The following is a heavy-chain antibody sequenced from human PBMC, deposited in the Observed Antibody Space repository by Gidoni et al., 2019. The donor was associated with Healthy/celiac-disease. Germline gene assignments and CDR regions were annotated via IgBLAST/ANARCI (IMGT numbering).Heavy chain of an antibody. V-gene: IGHV3-30*18. D-gene: IGHD1-7*01. CDR2: ISYDGSNK. J-gene: IGHJ6*02. CDR1: GFTFSSYG. CDR3: AKSGTTLKVEYYYYGMDV. Sequence: QVQLVESGGGVVQPGRSLRLSCAASGFTFSSYGMHWVRQAPGKGLEWVAVISYDGSNKYYADSVKGRFTISRDNSKNTLYLQMNSLRAEDTAVYYCAKSGTTLKVEYYYYGMDVWGQGTTVTVSS.